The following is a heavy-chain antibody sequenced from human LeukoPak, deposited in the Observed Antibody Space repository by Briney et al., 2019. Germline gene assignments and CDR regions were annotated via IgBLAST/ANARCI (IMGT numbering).Heavy chain of an antibody. CDR1: GDSMTRTNYY. V-gene: IGHV4-39*07. CDR3: AREDPSVGSGSYSC. Sequence: SETLSLTCTVSGDSMTRTNYYWGWIRQPPGKGLEWIGAIYYRGTTDYNPSLKSRVTISVDTSKNQFSLKLSSVTAADTAVYYCAREDPSVGSGSYSCWGQGTLVTVSS. J-gene: IGHJ4*02. CDR2: IYYRGTT. D-gene: IGHD3-10*01.